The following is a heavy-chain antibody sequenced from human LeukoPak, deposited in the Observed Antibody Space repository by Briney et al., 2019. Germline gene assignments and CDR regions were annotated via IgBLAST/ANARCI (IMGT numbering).Heavy chain of an antibody. D-gene: IGHD7-27*01. CDR1: GFAFSSHS. J-gene: IGHJ4*02. Sequence: GGSLRLSCAASGFAFSSHSMSWVRQAPGKRLEWVANIKQDGSTRNYVDSVRGRFTISRDNTKNSVYLQMDSLRVEDTAVYYCVRPGNGGFYDSWGQGILVTVSS. CDR3: VRPGNGGFYDS. V-gene: IGHV3-7*01. CDR2: IKQDGSTR.